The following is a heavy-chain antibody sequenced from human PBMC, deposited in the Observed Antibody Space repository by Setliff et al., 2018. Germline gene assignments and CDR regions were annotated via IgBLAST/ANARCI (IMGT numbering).Heavy chain of an antibody. J-gene: IGHJ6*03. CDR2: TIPLFGTT. CDR3: AREGVHTWSSTDYHYYMDV. Sequence: SVKVSCKASGGTFTNYGVSWVRQAPGQGLEWMGGTIPLFGTTDYAQKFHGRVTIITDESTSTAYMELSSLTSEDTAVYYCAREGVHTWSSTDYHYYMDVWGRGTTVTVSS. CDR1: GGTFTNYG. D-gene: IGHD2-21*01. V-gene: IGHV1-69*05.